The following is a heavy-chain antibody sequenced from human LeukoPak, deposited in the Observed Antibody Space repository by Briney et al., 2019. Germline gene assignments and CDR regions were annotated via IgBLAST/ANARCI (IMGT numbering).Heavy chain of an antibody. CDR2: IYTSGST. Sequence: SQTLSLTCTVSGGSISSGSYYWSWIRQPAGKGLEWIGRIYTSGSTYCNSFIKSRATISVDTSKNQFFLKLSSVTAADTAVYYCARETDDSSGYSYPYYYYCMDVWGQGTTVTVSS. J-gene: IGHJ6*02. D-gene: IGHD3-22*01. CDR1: GGSISSGSYY. V-gene: IGHV4-61*02. CDR3: ARETDDSSGYSYPYYYYCMDV.